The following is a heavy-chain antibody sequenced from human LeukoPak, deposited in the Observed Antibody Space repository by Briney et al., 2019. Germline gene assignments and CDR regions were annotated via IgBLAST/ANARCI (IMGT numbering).Heavy chain of an antibody. CDR1: GFTFSNYG. V-gene: IGHV3-33*01. D-gene: IGHD3-16*01. Sequence: GRSLRLSCAASGFTFSNYGMHWVRQAPGKGLEWVAVIWYDGSNKYYADSVKGRFTISRDNSKNTLYLQMNSLRAEDTAVYYCAREDGGGYYYGMDVWGQGTTVTVSS. CDR2: IWYDGSNK. CDR3: AREDGGGYYYGMDV. J-gene: IGHJ6*02.